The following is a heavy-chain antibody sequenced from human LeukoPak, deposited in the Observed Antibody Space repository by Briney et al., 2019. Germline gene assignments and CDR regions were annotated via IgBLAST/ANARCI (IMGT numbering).Heavy chain of an antibody. D-gene: IGHD2-2*02. J-gene: IGHJ4*02. CDR3: ARGGRYCSSTSCYTQPRDFDY. V-gene: IGHV1-8*01. CDR2: MSPNSGNT. CDR1: GYTFTSYD. Sequence: ASVKVSCKASGYTFTSYDINWVRQATGQGLEWMGWMSPNSGNTGYAQKFQGRVTMTRNTSISTAYMELSSLRSEDTAVYYCARGGRYCSSTSCYTQPRDFDYWGQGTLVTVSS.